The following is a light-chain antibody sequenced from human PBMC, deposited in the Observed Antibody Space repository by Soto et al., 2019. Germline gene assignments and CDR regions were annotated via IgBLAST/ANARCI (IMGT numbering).Light chain of an antibody. CDR1: QSVSSGH. J-gene: IGKJ1*01. Sequence: DIVLTQSPATLSLSPGERASLSCRASQSVSSGHLAWYQQKPGQAPRLLIYGASSRATGIPDRFSGSGSGTDFTLTISRLEPEDYAVYYCQQYGHSLWTLGQGTKVDSK. CDR3: QQYGHSLWT. CDR2: GAS. V-gene: IGKV3-20*01.